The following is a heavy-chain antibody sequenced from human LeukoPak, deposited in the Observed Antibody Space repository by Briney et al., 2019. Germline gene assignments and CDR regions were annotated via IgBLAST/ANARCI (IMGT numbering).Heavy chain of an antibody. CDR1: GFTFNNYG. Sequence: QTGGSLRLSCAGSGFTFNNYGMSWVRQAPGKGLEWVSAISGSGDNTYYADSVKGRFTISRDNSKNTLYLQMSSLRAEDTAVYYCAKDIVVVTSGSNAFDIWGQGTTVTVSS. J-gene: IGHJ3*02. CDR3: AKDIVVVTSGSNAFDI. D-gene: IGHD2-21*02. V-gene: IGHV3-23*01. CDR2: ISGSGDNT.